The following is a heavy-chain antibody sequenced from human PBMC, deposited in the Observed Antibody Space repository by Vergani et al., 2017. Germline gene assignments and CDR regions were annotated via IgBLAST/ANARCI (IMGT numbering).Heavy chain of an antibody. Sequence: QVQLVESGGGVVQPGRSLRLSCAASGFTFGDHGIHWVRRAPGKGLEWVALISNDGRHTYYADSVRGRFSISRDNSKNTLYLQMNSLRTEDTANYYCRGEMDVWGKGTTVTVSS. J-gene: IGHJ6*04. CDR1: GFTFGDHG. CDR3: RGEMDV. V-gene: IGHV3-30*04. CDR2: ISNDGRHT.